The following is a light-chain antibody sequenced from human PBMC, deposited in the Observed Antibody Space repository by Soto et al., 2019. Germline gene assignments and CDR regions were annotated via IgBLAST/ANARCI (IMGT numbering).Light chain of an antibody. J-gene: IGKJ1*01. CDR2: GAS. CDR3: QQYGRSPGT. CDR1: QSVSNNY. Sequence: EIVMTQSPATLSVSPGERATLSCRASQSVSNNYLAWYQQKPGQAPRLLIYGASSRATGIPDRFSGSGSGTDFTLTISRLEPEDFAVYYCQQYGRSPGTFGQGTKVDI. V-gene: IGKV3-20*01.